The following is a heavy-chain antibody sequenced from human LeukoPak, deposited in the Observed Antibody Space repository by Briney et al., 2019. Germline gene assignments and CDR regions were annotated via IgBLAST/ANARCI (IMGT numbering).Heavy chain of an antibody. CDR3: ARRPYYYDSSGYYYEY. CDR1: GYSFTTYW. V-gene: IGHV5-51*01. D-gene: IGHD3-22*01. J-gene: IGHJ4*02. CDR2: IYPGDSDT. Sequence: GESLKISCKGSGYSFTTYWIAWVRQMPGKGLEWMGIIYPGDSDTRYSPSFQGQVTISADKSISTAYLQWSSLNASDTAMYYCARRPYYYDSSGYYYEYWGQGTLVTVSS.